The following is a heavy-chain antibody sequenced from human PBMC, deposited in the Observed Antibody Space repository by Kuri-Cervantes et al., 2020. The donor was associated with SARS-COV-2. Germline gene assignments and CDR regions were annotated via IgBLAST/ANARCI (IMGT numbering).Heavy chain of an antibody. V-gene: IGHV3-30*18. CDR2: ISYDGSNK. CDR1: GFTFSRYG. CDR3: AKDSGYDDSSGYYRY. J-gene: IGHJ4*02. D-gene: IGHD3-22*01. Sequence: GGSLRLSCAAFGFTFSRYGLHWVRQAPGKGVEWVAVISYDGSNKYYADSVKGRFTISRDNSKNTLYLQVNSQRAEVTAVYYCAKDSGYDDSSGYYRYWGQGTLVTVSS.